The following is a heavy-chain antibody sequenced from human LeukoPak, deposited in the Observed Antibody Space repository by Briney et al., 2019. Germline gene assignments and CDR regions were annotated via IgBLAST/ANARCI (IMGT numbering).Heavy chain of an antibody. J-gene: IGHJ4*02. V-gene: IGHV3-48*01. D-gene: IGHD3-22*01. CDR3: ARAAYDSNGFTANHDY. CDR1: GFTFSTYS. Sequence: GGSLRLSCAASGFTFSTYSMNWVRQAPGKGLEWISYISGGSTIYYADSVKGRFTISRDNSENTLYLQMNNLRAEDTAVYYCARAAYDSNGFTANHDYWGQGTLVTVSS. CDR2: ISGGSTI.